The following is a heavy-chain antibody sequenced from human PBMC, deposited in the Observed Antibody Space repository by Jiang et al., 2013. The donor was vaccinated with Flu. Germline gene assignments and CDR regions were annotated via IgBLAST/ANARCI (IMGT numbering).Heavy chain of an antibody. CDR3: ARTGRTGAFDI. CDR1: S. Sequence: SWNWIRQSPSRGLEWLGRTYYRSKWYNDYAVSMKGRITVNPDTSKNQFSLQLNSVTPEDTAVYYCARTGRTGAFDIWGQGTMVTVSS. J-gene: IGHJ3*02. CDR2: TYYRSKWYN. V-gene: IGHV6-1*01. D-gene: IGHD1-1*01.